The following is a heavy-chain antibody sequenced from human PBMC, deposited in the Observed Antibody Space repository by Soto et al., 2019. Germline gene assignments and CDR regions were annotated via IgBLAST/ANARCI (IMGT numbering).Heavy chain of an antibody. Sequence: LRLSCAASGFTFSSYGMHWVPQAPGKGLEWVAVISYDGSNKYYTDSVKGPFTISRDNSKKTLYLQMNSLRAEDTAVYYCAKDRSRVTMVRGVIPRQYYYGMDVWGQGTTVTVSS. V-gene: IGHV3-30*18. CDR3: AKDRSRVTMVRGVIPRQYYYGMDV. D-gene: IGHD3-10*01. CDR2: ISYDGSNK. J-gene: IGHJ6*02. CDR1: GFTFSSYG.